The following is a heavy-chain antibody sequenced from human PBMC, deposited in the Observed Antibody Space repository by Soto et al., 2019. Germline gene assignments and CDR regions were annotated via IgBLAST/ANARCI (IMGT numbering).Heavy chain of an antibody. CDR3: ARDLNCSGGSCYAHRYYYYGMDV. Sequence: ASVKVSCKASGYTFTGYYMHWVRQAPGQGLEWMGWINPNSGGTNYAQKFQGWVTMTRDTSISTAYMELSRLRSDDTAVYYCARDLNCSGGSCYAHRYYYYGMDVWGKGTTVTVSS. CDR2: INPNSGGT. CDR1: GYTFTGYY. V-gene: IGHV1-2*04. J-gene: IGHJ6*04. D-gene: IGHD2-15*01.